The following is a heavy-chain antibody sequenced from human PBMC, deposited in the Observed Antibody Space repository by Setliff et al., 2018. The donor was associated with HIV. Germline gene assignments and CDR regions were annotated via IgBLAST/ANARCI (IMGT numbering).Heavy chain of an antibody. D-gene: IGHD3-3*01. J-gene: IGHJ4*02. CDR3: ARGSRITVVSVLIYSRFDY. CDR2: INPNGGRT. Sequence: AASVKVSCKAPGDTFPKYYLHWVRQAPGQGLEWMGIINPNGGRTTYAQKFQGRVTMTRATSTSTVYMELSSLTSEDTAVYFCARGSRITVVSVLIYSRFDYWGQGTLVTVSS. V-gene: IGHV1-46*01. CDR1: GDTFPKYY.